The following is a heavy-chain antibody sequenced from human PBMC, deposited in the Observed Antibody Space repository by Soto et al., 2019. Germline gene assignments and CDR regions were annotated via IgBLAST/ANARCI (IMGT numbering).Heavy chain of an antibody. J-gene: IGHJ4*02. CDR2: IGFSGSTK. Sequence: GSLRLSCATSGFTFSSYEMNWVRQAPGKVLEWVSYIGFSGSTKYYADSVKGRFTISRDNAKNSLFLQMNSLRVEDTAVYYCARSPFLECNWAQGXLVTVYS. CDR3: ARSPFLECN. D-gene: IGHD3-3*02. CDR1: GFTFSSYE. V-gene: IGHV3-48*03.